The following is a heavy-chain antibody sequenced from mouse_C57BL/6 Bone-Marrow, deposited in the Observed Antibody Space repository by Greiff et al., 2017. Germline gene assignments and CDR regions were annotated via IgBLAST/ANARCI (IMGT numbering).Heavy chain of an antibody. CDR1: GYTFTSYW. CDR3: ARPYYSNYWYFDV. D-gene: IGHD2-5*01. V-gene: IGHV1-55*01. J-gene: IGHJ1*03. Sequence: QVQLQQPGAELVMPGASVKLSCKASGYTFTSYWMHWVKQRPGQGLECIGDIYPGSGSTNYNEKFKSKATLTVDTSSSTAYMQLSSLTSEDSAVYYCARPYYSNYWYFDVWGTGTTVTVSS. CDR2: IYPGSGST.